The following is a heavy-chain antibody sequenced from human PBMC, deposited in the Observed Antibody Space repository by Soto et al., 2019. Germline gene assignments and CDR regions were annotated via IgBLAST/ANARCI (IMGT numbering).Heavy chain of an antibody. Sequence: SETLSLTCAVSGGSISSDDYAWSWIRQPPGKGLEWIGEIYHSGSTNYNPSLKSRVTISVDKSKNQFSLKLSSVTAADTAVYYCARDTNYYDSSGSPWGQGTLVTVSS. CDR3: ARDTNYYDSSGSP. CDR2: IYHSGST. CDR1: GGSISSDDYA. V-gene: IGHV4-30-2*01. J-gene: IGHJ5*02. D-gene: IGHD3-22*01.